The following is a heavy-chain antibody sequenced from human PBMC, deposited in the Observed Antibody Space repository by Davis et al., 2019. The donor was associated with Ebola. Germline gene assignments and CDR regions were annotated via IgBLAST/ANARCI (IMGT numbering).Heavy chain of an antibody. CDR3: ARSLYEEYFQH. J-gene: IGHJ1*01. CDR2: IYYSGST. CDR1: GGSISSYY. D-gene: IGHD3-3*01. Sequence: PGGSLRLSCTVSGGSISSYYWSWIRQPPGKGLEWIGYIYYSGSTNYNPSLKSRVTISVDTSKNQFSLKLSSVTAADTAVYYCARSLYEEYFQHWGQGTLVTVSS. V-gene: IGHV4-59*01.